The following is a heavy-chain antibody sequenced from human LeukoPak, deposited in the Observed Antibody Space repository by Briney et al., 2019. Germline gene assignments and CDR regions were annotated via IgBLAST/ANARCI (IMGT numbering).Heavy chain of an antibody. J-gene: IGHJ6*04. CDR2: ISSSSSYI. Sequence: GGSLRLSCAASGFTFSSYSMNWVRQAPGKGLEWVSSISSSSSYIYYADSVKGRFTISRGNAKNSLYLQMNSLRAEDTAVYYCARGLLWFGESTPDYGMDVWGKGTTVTVSS. CDR3: ARGLLWFGESTPDYGMDV. D-gene: IGHD3-10*01. V-gene: IGHV3-21*01. CDR1: GFTFSSYS.